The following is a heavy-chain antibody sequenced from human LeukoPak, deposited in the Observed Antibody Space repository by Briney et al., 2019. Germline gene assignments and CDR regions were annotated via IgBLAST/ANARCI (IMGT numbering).Heavy chain of an antibody. D-gene: IGHD4-17*01. V-gene: IGHV3-23*01. J-gene: IGHJ4*02. CDR1: GLSFSSFA. CDR2: IRGNSET. Sequence: GGSLRLSCAASGLSFSSFAMSWVRQGPARGLEWVSSIRGNSETFYADSVKGRFAISRDNSKNTLYLQMNSLRAEDTAVYYCAKDVYGDYGGLDYWGQGTLVTVSS. CDR3: AKDVYGDYGGLDY.